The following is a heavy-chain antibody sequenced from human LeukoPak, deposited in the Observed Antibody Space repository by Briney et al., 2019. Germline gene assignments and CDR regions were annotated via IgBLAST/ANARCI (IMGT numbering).Heavy chain of an antibody. CDR2: INHSGST. V-gene: IGHV4-34*01. Sequence: PSETLSLTCAVYGGSFSGYYWSWIRQPPGKGLEWIGEINHSGSTNYNPSLKSRVTISVDTSKNQFSLKLSSVTAADTAVYYCARAKGSGSYFNWFDPWGQGTLVTVSS. CDR3: ARAKGSGSYFNWFDP. D-gene: IGHD3-10*01. CDR1: GGSFSGYY. J-gene: IGHJ5*02.